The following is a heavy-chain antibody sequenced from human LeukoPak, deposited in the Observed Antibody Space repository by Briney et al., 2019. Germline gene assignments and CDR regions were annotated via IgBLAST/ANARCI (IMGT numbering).Heavy chain of an antibody. Sequence: ASVRVSCKASGYTFTVYYMHWERRAPGQGLEWMGWSDPNSGGTNYAQKFQGRVTMTRDTSISTAYIELSRLRSDDTAVYYCARVGVAAAGTPNGFDPWGQGTLVTVSS. CDR1: GYTFTVYY. D-gene: IGHD6-13*01. V-gene: IGHV1-2*02. J-gene: IGHJ5*02. CDR3: ARVGVAAAGTPNGFDP. CDR2: SDPNSGGT.